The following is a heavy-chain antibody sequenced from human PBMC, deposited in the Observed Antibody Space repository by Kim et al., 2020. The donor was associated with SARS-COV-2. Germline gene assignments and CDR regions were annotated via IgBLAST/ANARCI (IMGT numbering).Heavy chain of an antibody. CDR2: IYHTGSA. J-gene: IGHJ3*02. CDR1: GGSMISGGYS. D-gene: IGHD1-26*01. CDR3: ARGSYTDPLDI. Sequence: SETLSLTCTVSGGSMISGGYSWNWFRQPPGKGLEWIGYIYHTGSAHYNSSLASRVTMSVETSNNQFSLKLTSVTAADTAVYYCARGSYTDPLDIWGQGTMVTVSP. V-gene: IGHV4-30-2*01.